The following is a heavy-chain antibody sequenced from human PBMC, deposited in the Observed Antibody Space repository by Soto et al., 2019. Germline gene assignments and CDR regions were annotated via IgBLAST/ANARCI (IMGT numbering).Heavy chain of an antibody. J-gene: IGHJ5*02. D-gene: IGHD3-9*01. CDR2: VNPNTGVT. CDR1: GYTFTALY. CDR3: TTLRLDP. V-gene: IGHV1-2*02. Sequence: ASVKVSCKASGYTFTALYMNWVRQAPGQGLEWMGWVNPNTGVTRYAQKFQGRVTMTRDTSINTAYMELSGLTSDDTAVYYCTTLRLDPWGQGTLVTVSS.